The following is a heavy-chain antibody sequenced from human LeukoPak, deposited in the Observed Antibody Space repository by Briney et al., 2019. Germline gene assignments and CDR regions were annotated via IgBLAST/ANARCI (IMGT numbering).Heavy chain of an antibody. CDR3: ARAPYRIAAAGNGAFDI. V-gene: IGHV4-4*02. D-gene: IGHD6-13*01. J-gene: IGHJ3*02. Sequence: SGTLSLTCAVSGGSISNNNWWTWVRQPPGKGLEWIGEIYHSGITNYNPSLKSRVAISVDRSKNQFSLKLSSVTAADTAVYYCARAPYRIAAAGNGAFDIWGQGTMVTVSS. CDR2: IYHSGIT. CDR1: GGSISNNNW.